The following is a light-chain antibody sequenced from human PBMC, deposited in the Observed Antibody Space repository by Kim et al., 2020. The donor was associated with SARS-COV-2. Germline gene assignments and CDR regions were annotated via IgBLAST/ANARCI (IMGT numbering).Light chain of an antibody. CDR2: EVN. J-gene: IGLJ1*01. CDR3: QSYDSRLSEV. CDR1: SSDIGGYKY. V-gene: IGLV2-8*01. Sequence: QSALTQPPSASGSPGQSVTISCTGTSSDIGGYKYVSWYQQHPGKAPKLMIYEVNKRPSGVPDRFSGSKSGNTASLTVSGLQAEDEADYYCQSYDSRLSEVFGTGTKVTVL.